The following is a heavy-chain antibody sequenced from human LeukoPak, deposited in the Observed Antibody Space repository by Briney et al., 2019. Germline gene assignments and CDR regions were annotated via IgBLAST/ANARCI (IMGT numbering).Heavy chain of an antibody. Sequence: GGSLRLSCAASGFTFSSYSTNWVRQAPGKGLEWVSYIGISSSTIYYADSVRGRFTISRDNAKISLYLQMSSLRDEDTAVYYCARDTDWGFDYWGQGTLVTVSS. CDR1: GFTFSSYS. J-gene: IGHJ4*02. CDR3: ARDTDWGFDY. D-gene: IGHD3/OR15-3a*01. V-gene: IGHV3-48*02. CDR2: IGISSSTI.